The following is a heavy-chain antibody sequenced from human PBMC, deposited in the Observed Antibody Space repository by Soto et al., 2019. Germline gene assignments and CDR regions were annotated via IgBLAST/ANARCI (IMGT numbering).Heavy chain of an antibody. CDR3: ARDPLPAPTRLYGMDV. D-gene: IGHD2-2*01. CDR2: MNPNSGNT. V-gene: IGHV1-8*01. J-gene: IGHJ6*02. Sequence: ASVKVSCKASGYTFTSYDINWVRQATGQGLEWMGWMNPNSGNTSYAQKFQGRVTITTNESTSTAYMELSNLRSEDTAVYYCARDPLPAPTRLYGMDVWGQGTTVTVSS. CDR1: GYTFTSYD.